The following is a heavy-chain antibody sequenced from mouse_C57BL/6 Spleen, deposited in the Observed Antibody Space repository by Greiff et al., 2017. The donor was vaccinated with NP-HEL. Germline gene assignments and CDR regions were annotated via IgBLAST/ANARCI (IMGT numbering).Heavy chain of an antibody. CDR2: IYPGDGDT. V-gene: IGHV1-80*01. J-gene: IGHJ4*01. D-gene: IGHD1-1*01. CDR3: AYYGSSYDYYAMDY. CDR1: GYAFSSYW. Sequence: VQLQQSGAELVKPGASVKISCKASGYAFSSYWMNWVKQRPGQGLEWIGQIYPGDGDTNYNGKFKGKATLTADKSSSTAYMQLSSLTSEDSAVYFCAYYGSSYDYYAMDYWGQGTSVTVSS.